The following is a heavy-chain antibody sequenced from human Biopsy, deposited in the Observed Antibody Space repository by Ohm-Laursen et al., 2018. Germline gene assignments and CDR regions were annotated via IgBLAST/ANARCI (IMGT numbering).Heavy chain of an antibody. Sequence: SSVKVSCKASGVTFDTYAFGWVRRAPGQGLEWMGGRIPYFNTIYYARNFQDRAVITADRSARTTDMQLSGLRPDDTAVYYCVGGQRGPPIGVTVPGDAFDLWGPGTIVTVSP. CDR3: VGGQRGPPIGVTVPGDAFDL. V-gene: IGHV1-69*01. CDR1: GVTFDTYA. CDR2: RIPYFNTI. D-gene: IGHD2/OR15-2a*01. J-gene: IGHJ3*01.